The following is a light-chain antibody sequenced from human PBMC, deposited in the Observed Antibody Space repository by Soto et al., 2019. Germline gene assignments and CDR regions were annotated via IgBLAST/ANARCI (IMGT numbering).Light chain of an antibody. CDR1: QGISNY. CDR3: QKYNSAPL. CDR2: DAS. V-gene: IGKV1-27*01. Sequence: DIQMTQSPSSLSASVGDRVTITCRASQGISNYLAWYQQKPGKAPNLLMYDASTLQSVVPSRFSGSGSGTDFTLTISNLQPEDVATYYCQKYNSAPLFGQGTKVEIK. J-gene: IGKJ1*01.